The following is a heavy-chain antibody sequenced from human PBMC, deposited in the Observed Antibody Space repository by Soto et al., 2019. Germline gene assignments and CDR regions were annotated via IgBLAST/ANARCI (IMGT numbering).Heavy chain of an antibody. Sequence: PGRSLRLSCAAFGFTFSSHGMHCVRQAPGKGLEWVAVIWYDGSNKYYADSVKGRFTISRDNSKNTLYLQMNSLGAEDTAVYYCARELTGPRPFYYYYGMDVWGQGTTVTVSS. V-gene: IGHV3-33*01. CDR2: IWYDGSNK. D-gene: IGHD7-27*01. CDR3: ARELTGPRPFYYYYGMDV. J-gene: IGHJ6*02. CDR1: GFTFSSHG.